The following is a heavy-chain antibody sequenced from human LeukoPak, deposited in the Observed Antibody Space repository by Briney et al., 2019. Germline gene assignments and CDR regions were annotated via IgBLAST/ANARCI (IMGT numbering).Heavy chain of an antibody. D-gene: IGHD3-22*01. J-gene: IGHJ4*02. Sequence: GGSLRLSCAASGFTFSDYSMNWVRQAPGKGLEWVASVNTVSSYIYYADSMRGRFTISRDNAKISLFLQMNSLRAEDTAVYYCARLRRNSDRSDFFYYYDHWGQGTLVTVSS. CDR2: VNTVSSYI. CDR1: GFTFSDYS. V-gene: IGHV3-21*01. CDR3: ARLRRNSDRSDFFYYYDH.